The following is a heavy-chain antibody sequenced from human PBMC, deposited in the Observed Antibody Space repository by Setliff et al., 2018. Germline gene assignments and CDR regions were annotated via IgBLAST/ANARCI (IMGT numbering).Heavy chain of an antibody. J-gene: IGHJ4*02. CDR2: INHRGST. D-gene: IGHD6-6*01. CDR1: GGTFSDYY. Sequence: SETLSLTCAAYGGTFSDYYWTWIRQPPGKGLEWVREINHRGSTTYNPSLKSRVTISVDTSKDQFSLKVISMTAADTAVYYCARGRNIAARLLDSWGQGTLVTVSS. CDR3: ARGRNIAARLLDS. V-gene: IGHV4-34*01.